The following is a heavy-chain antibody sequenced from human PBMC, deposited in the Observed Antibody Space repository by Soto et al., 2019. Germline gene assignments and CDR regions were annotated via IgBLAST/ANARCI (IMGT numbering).Heavy chain of an antibody. D-gene: IGHD2-21*02. V-gene: IGHV1-3*01. Sequence: ASVKVSCKASGYTFTNYAMHWVRQAPGQRIEWTGWINAGNGNTKYSQKFQGRVTITRDTSASTAYMELSSLRSEDTAVYYCARVVTDRSWFDPWGQGTLVTVSS. CDR1: GYTFTNYA. CDR3: ARVVTDRSWFDP. CDR2: INAGNGNT. J-gene: IGHJ5*02.